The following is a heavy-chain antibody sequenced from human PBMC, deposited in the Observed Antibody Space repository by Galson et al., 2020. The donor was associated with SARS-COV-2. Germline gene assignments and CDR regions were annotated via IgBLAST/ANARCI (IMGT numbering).Heavy chain of an antibody. Sequence: SVKVSCKASGGTFSSYAISWVRQAPGQGLEWMGGIIPIFGTAHYAQKFQGRVTITADESTSTAYMELSSLRSEDTAVYYCARPWIRDYYYYGMDVWGQGTTVTVSS. CDR3: ARPWIRDYYYYGMDV. CDR1: GGTFSSYA. CDR2: IIPIFGTA. J-gene: IGHJ6*02. D-gene: IGHD3-10*01. V-gene: IGHV1-69*13.